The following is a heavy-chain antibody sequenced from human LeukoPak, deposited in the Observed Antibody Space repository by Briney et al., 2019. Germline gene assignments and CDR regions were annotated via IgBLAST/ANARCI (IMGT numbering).Heavy chain of an antibody. D-gene: IGHD3-3*01. V-gene: IGHV3-49*04. Sequence: GRSLRLSCTTSGFTFGDYAMTWVRQAPGKGLEWVGFIRHKAYGETTEYAASVKGRFTISRDDSKSIAYLQMNSLKTEDTAVYYCSRVAFWVQNNDFWSGYPDYWGQGTLVTVSS. CDR2: IRHKAYGETT. J-gene: IGHJ4*02. CDR3: SRVAFWVQNNDFWSGYPDY. CDR1: GFTFGDYA.